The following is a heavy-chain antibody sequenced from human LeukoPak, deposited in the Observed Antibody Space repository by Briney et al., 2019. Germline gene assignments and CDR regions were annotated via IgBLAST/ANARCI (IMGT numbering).Heavy chain of an antibody. Sequence: GESLKISCKVSGYIFANYWIAWVRQMPGKGLGWMGIIYPGESDTRYSPSFQGQVSIAVDKSISTAYLQWNSLKTSDSAMYYCARQNHVGGCDSRSCYGRRGMDVWGQGTTVTVSS. D-gene: IGHD2-2*01. V-gene: IGHV5-51*01. CDR3: ARQNHVGGCDSRSCYGRRGMDV. J-gene: IGHJ6*02. CDR1: GYIFANYW. CDR2: IYPGESDT.